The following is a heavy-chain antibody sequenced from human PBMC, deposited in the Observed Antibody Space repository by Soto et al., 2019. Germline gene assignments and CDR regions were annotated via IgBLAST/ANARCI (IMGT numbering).Heavy chain of an antibody. D-gene: IGHD6-13*01. CDR1: GFSLSTSGMC. V-gene: IGHV2-70*01. CDR2: IDWDDDK. CDR3: ARTYTSIAAAGTRGRYYYYGMAV. J-gene: IGHJ6*02. Sequence: GSGPYAGEPTQTLTLTCTFSGFSLSTSGMCVSWIRQPPGKALEWLALIDWDDDKYYSTSLKTRLTISKDTSKNQVVLTMTNMDPVDTATYYCARTYTSIAAAGTRGRYYYYGMAVWGQGTTVTVSS.